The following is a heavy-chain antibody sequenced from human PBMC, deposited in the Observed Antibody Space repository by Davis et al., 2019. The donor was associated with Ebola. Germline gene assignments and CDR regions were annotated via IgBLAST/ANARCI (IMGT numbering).Heavy chain of an antibody. CDR1: GFTFSSYW. CDR2: IRYDGSNK. V-gene: IGHV3-30*02. D-gene: IGHD3-22*01. J-gene: IGHJ4*02. Sequence: PGGSLRLSCAASGFTFSSYWMSWVRQAPGKGLEWVAFIRYDGSNKYYADSVKGRFTISRDNSKNTLYLQMNSLRAEDTAVYYCARGSSYYDSSGYYAFDYWGQGTLVTVSS. CDR3: ARGSSYYDSSGYYAFDY.